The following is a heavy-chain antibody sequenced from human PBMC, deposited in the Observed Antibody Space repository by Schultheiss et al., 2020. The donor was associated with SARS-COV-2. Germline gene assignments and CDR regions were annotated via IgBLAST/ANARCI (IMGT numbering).Heavy chain of an antibody. CDR1: GFSVTPYY. Sequence: SETLSLTCAVSGFSVTPYYWGWIRQPPGKGLEWIGSFFHFGNTFYNPSLKSRLTISLDTSKNHFSLNLSSVTAADTAVYYCARVVHVVYDNYLYFYGMDVWGQGTTVTVSS. CDR3: ARVVHVVYDNYLYFYGMDV. D-gene: IGHD3-22*01. J-gene: IGHJ6*02. V-gene: IGHV4-38-2*01. CDR2: FFHFGNT.